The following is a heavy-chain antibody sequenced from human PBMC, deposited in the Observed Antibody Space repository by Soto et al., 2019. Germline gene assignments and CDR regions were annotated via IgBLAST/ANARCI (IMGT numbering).Heavy chain of an antibody. V-gene: IGHV3-7*03. J-gene: IGHJ4*02. D-gene: IGHD5-18*01. Sequence: GGSLRLSCAASGFSFSSYWMHWICQAPGKGLEWVANIKQDGSEKYYVDSVKGRFTISRDNAQNSLYLQMNSLRTEDTAVYYCATGYTYGPDYWGQGTLVTVSS. CDR2: IKQDGSEK. CDR3: ATGYTYGPDY. CDR1: GFSFSSYW.